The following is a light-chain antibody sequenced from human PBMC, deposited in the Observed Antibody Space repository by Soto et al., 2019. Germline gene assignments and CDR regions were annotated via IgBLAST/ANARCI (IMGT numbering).Light chain of an antibody. Sequence: DLQRTQSPSTLSASIGDRVTITGRASQSISRWLAWYQQKPWKAPKVLIWDASSLQRGVPSRFSGSGSGTEFTLTISCLQPDDFATYYCQQYKGYSTWTFGQGTKVDIK. CDR2: DAS. CDR3: QQYKGYSTWT. J-gene: IGKJ1*01. V-gene: IGKV1-5*01. CDR1: QSISRW.